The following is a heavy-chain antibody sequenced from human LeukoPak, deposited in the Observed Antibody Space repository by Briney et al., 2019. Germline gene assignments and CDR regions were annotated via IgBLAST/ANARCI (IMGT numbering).Heavy chain of an antibody. D-gene: IGHD4-17*01. Sequence: SETLSLTCAVSGGSISSSNWWSWVRQPPGKGLEWIGYIYYRGSTYYNPSLKSRVTISLDTSKNQFSLKLNSVTAADTAVYYCARARDYEVAFDPWGQGTLVTVSS. J-gene: IGHJ5*02. CDR2: IYYRGST. CDR1: GGSISSSNW. CDR3: ARARDYEVAFDP. V-gene: IGHV4-4*02.